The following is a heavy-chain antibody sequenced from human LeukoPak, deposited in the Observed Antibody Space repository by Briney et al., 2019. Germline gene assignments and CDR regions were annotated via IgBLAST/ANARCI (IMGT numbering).Heavy chain of an antibody. J-gene: IGHJ5*02. CDR1: GYTFTSYY. D-gene: IGHD2-15*01. V-gene: IGHV1-46*01. Sequence: ASVKVSCKASGYTFTSYYMHWVRQAPGQGLEWMGMINPSGGSTSYAQKFQGRVTMTRDTSTSTVYMELSSLRSEDTAVYYCARDLVGCSGGSCYEGWFDPWGQGTLVTVSS. CDR2: INPSGGST. CDR3: ARDLVGCSGGSCYEGWFDP.